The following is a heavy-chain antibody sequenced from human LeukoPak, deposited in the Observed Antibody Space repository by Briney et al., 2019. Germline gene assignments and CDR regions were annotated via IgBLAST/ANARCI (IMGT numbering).Heavy chain of an antibody. V-gene: IGHV3-33*01. CDR3: ARDGSMVRGVYVARAFDI. CDR1: GFTFSSYG. CDR2: IWYDGSNK. Sequence: PGGSLRLSCAASGFTFSSYGMHWVRQAPGKGLEWVAVIWYDGSNKYYADSVKGRFTISRDNSKNTLYLQMNSLRDEDTAVYYCARDGSMVRGVYVARAFDIWGQGTMVTVSS. D-gene: IGHD3-10*01. J-gene: IGHJ3*02.